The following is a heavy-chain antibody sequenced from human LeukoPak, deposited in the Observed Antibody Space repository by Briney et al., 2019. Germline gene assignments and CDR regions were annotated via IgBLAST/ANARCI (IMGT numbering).Heavy chain of an antibody. D-gene: IGHD5-18*01. CDR2: MNHNSGNT. J-gene: IGHJ4*02. CDR1: GYTFTSYD. CDR3: ARPYFATAMAPFDY. Sequence: ASVKVSCKASGYTFTSYDINWVRQATGQGLEWMGWMNHNSGNTGYAQKFQGRVTMTRDTSTSTVYMELSSLRSEDTAVYYCARPYFATAMAPFDYWGQGTLVTVSS. V-gene: IGHV1-8*01.